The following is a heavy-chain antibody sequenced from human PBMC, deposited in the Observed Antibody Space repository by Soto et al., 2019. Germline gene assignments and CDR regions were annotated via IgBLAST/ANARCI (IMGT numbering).Heavy chain of an antibody. CDR1: GFTFSSYA. CDR2: ISGGGGSS. V-gene: IGHV3-23*01. CDR3: AKGCCSGGSCYPFDY. J-gene: IGHJ4*02. Sequence: EVQLLESGGDFVQPGGSLRLSCAASGFTFSSYAMSWVRQAPGKGLEWVSTISGGGGSSYYADPVKGRFIISRDNSKNTLHLQMKSLRDEDTAVYYCAKGCCSGGSCYPFDYWGQGPLVTVSS. D-gene: IGHD2-15*01.